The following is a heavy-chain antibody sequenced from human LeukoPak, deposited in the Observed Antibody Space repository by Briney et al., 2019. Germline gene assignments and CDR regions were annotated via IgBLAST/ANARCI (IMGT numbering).Heavy chain of an antibody. CDR1: GFTFSSFA. V-gene: IGHV3-30-3*01. CDR3: ARDQMISAAGLDY. Sequence: GGSLRLSCTASGFTFSSFAMHWVRQAPGKGLEWVAVISYAGSNKYFADSVRGRFTISRDNSKNTLFLQMNSLRAEDTAVYYCARDQMISAAGLDYWGQGTLVTVSS. J-gene: IGHJ4*02. CDR2: ISYAGSNK. D-gene: IGHD6-13*01.